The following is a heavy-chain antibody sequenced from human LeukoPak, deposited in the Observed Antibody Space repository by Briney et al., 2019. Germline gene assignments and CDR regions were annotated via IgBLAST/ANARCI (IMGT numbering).Heavy chain of an antibody. CDR2: IIPIFGTA. V-gene: IGHV1-69*06. CDR3: ARAPLVSTMIVHDYYYMDV. J-gene: IGHJ6*03. D-gene: IGHD3-22*01. Sequence: SVKVSCKASGGTFSSYAISWVRQAPGQGLEWMGGIIPIFGTANYAQKFQGRVTITADKSTSTAYMELSSLRSEDTAVYYCARAPLVSTMIVHDYYYMDVWGKGTTVTVSS. CDR1: GGTFSSYA.